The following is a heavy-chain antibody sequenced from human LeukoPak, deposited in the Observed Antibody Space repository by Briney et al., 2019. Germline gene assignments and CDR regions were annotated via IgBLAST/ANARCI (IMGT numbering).Heavy chain of an antibody. J-gene: IGHJ5*02. CDR1: GFTVSSNY. Sequence: GGSLRLSCAASGFTVSSNYMSWVRQAPGKGLEWVSVIYSGGSTYYADSVKGRFTISRDNSKNTLYLQMNSLRAEDTAVYHCARRKSTPWEDWFDPWGQGTLVTVSS. CDR2: IYSGGST. CDR3: ARRKSTPWEDWFDP. V-gene: IGHV3-66*02. D-gene: IGHD1-26*01.